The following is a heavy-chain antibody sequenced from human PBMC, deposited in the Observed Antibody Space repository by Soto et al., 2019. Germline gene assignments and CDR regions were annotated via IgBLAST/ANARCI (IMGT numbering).Heavy chain of an antibody. V-gene: IGHV4-4*02. CDR3: ARERAFGESSPGYYYYGMDV. D-gene: IGHD3-10*01. CDR2: IYHSGST. Sequence: QVQLQESGPGLVKPSGTLSLTCAVSGGSISSSHWWSWVRQTPGKGLEWIGEIYHSGSTNYNPSLKSRVTISVDKSKNQFSLKLSSVSAADTAVYYCARERAFGESSPGYYYYGMDVWGQGTTVTVSS. J-gene: IGHJ6*02. CDR1: GGSISSSHW.